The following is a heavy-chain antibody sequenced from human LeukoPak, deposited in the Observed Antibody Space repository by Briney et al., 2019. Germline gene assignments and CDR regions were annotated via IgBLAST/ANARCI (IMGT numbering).Heavy chain of an antibody. Sequence: PGGSLRLSCAASGFTFSSYSMNWVRQAPGKGLEWVSYISSSSSTIYYADSVKGRFTISRDNSKNTLYLQMNSLRAEDTAVYYCAKDHEGADPGLNDRTFDYWGQGTLVTVSS. J-gene: IGHJ4*02. CDR3: AKDHEGADPGLNDRTFDY. CDR2: ISSSSSTI. V-gene: IGHV3-48*01. CDR1: GFTFSSYS. D-gene: IGHD3-16*01.